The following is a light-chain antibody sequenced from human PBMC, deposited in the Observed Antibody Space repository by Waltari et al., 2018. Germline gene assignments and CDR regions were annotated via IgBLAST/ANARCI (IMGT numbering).Light chain of an antibody. CDR1: SSAVGDYNY. V-gene: IGLV2-14*03. CDR2: GIS. J-gene: IGLJ2*01. Sequence: QSAPTQPPSVSGSPGQSVTISCTGTSSAVGDYNYVSWYQQYPGNAPKLMIYGISHRPSWVSYRFCGSKSGDTASLAIAGLQAEEEAAYYCCSDTANTTLLFGRGTRLTVL. CDR3: CSDTANTTLL.